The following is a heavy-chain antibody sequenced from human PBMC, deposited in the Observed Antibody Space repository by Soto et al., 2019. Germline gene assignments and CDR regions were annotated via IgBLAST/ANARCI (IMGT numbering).Heavy chain of an antibody. J-gene: IGHJ4*02. CDR2: LYYGRSA. CDR3: ALRSMAVVPEY. Sequence: QVQLQESGPGLVKPSETLSLTCAVSGDSISTYYCMWIRQPPGKGLESIGYLYYGRSANYNPSLKSRVTLSVDTSTNQCSLTLSSMAAADTAVYYCALRSMAVVPEYWGQGTLVTVSS. V-gene: IGHV4-59*01. CDR1: GDSISTYY. D-gene: IGHD3-22*01.